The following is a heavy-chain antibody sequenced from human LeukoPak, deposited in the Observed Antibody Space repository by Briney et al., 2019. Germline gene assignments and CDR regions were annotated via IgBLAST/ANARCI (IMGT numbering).Heavy chain of an antibody. CDR1: GFTFSSYS. D-gene: IGHD6-19*01. J-gene: IGHJ6*02. Sequence: GGSLRLSCAASGFTFSSYSMDWVRQAPGKGLEWVSSISSSGSYIYYADSVKGRFTISRDNAKNSLYLQMNSLRAEDTAVYYCARFSYSSGWYGLYGMDVWGQGTTVTVSS. CDR3: ARFSYSSGWYGLYGMDV. CDR2: ISSSGSYI. V-gene: IGHV3-21*01.